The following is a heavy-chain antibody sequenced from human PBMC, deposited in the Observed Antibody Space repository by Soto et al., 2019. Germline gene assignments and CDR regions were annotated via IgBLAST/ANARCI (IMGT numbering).Heavy chain of an antibody. CDR2: IYSGGNT. Sequence: PGGSRRRSLAVSGFNVISNCMTGVLQAPGTGLEWVSLIYSGGNTYYSESVKGGLTISRTNSKDTVYLHMKGLRAEDTTVYYCARETVIYYYYYGLDVRGQGTAGT. J-gene: IGHJ6*02. CDR1: GFNVISNC. V-gene: IGHV3-53*01. D-gene: IGHD4-4*01. CDR3: ARETVIYYYYYGLDV.